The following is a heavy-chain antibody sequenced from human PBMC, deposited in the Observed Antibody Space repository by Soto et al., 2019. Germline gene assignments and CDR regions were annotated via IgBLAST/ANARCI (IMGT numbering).Heavy chain of an antibody. V-gene: IGHV5-51*01. CDR2: IYPGDSDT. J-gene: IGHJ4*02. CDR3: ARSYHYYYDSSGYYYY. CDR1: GYSFTSYW. D-gene: IGHD3-22*01. Sequence: PGESLKISCKGSGYSFTSYWIGWVRQMPGKGLEWMGIIYPGDSDTRYSPSFQGQVTISADKSISTAYLQWSSLKASDTAMYYCARSYHYYYDSSGYYYYWGQGTLVTVPQ.